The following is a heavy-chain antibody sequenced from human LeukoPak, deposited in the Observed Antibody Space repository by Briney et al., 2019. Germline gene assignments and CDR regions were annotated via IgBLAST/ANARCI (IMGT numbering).Heavy chain of an antibody. V-gene: IGHV3-23*01. CDR1: GFTFSSYT. CDR2: ISGSGGST. J-gene: IGHJ4*02. CDR3: AKEEHRITIFGVVNAFDY. Sequence: GGSLRLSCAASGFTFSSYTMNWVRQAPGKGLEWVSAISGSGGSTYYADSVKGRFTISRDNSKNTLYLQMNSLRAEDTAVYYCAKEEHRITIFGVVNAFDYWGQGTLVTVSS. D-gene: IGHD3-3*01.